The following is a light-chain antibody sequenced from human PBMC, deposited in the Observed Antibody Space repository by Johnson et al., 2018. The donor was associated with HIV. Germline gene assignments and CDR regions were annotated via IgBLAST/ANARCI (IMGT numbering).Light chain of an antibody. Sequence: QSVLTQPPSVSAAPGQKVTISCSGSTSNIGNNYVSWYQQLPGTAPKLLIYDNYKRPSGIPDRFSGSKAGSSATLGIAVLQTGDEADYYCGTWDKSLNTGAVFGTGTKVTVL. CDR3: GTWDKSLNTGAV. J-gene: IGLJ1*01. CDR2: DNY. V-gene: IGLV1-51*01. CDR1: TSNIGNNY.